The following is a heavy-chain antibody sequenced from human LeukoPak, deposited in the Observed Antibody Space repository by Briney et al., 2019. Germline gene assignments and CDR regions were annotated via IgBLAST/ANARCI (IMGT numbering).Heavy chain of an antibody. Sequence: GGSLRLSCAASGFAFSRYGIVWVRQAAGGGLEWVSGISGSGGNTNYGDSVKGRFTISRDNSKNTVYLQMNSLRAEDTAVYYCAKAQGYLDYWGQGTLATVSS. V-gene: IGHV3-23*01. CDR2: ISGSGGNT. CDR3: AKAQGYLDY. CDR1: GFAFSRYG. J-gene: IGHJ4*02.